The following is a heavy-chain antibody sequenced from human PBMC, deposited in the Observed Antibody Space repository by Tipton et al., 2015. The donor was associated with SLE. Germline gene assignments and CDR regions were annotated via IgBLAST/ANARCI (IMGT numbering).Heavy chain of an antibody. J-gene: IGHJ4*02. CDR3: ARHPGSSWYRGRDLDD. V-gene: IGHV4-59*08. CDR2: ISYTGST. D-gene: IGHD6-13*01. Sequence: TLSLTCTVSGISFTSYYWSWIRQPPGKGLEWVGYISYTGSTIYNPSLKSRVTVSMDTSKSQFSLKLSSVTAADTAVYYCARHPGSSWYRGRDLDDWGQGTLVTVSS. CDR1: GISFTSYY.